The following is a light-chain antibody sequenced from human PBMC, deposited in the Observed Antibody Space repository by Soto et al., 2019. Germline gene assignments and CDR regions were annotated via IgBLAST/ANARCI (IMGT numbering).Light chain of an antibody. J-gene: IGKJ2*01. CDR2: AAR. CDR1: QSISRN. CDR3: QQSHSTPYT. Sequence: DIQLTQSPSSLSPSVGDRITLSCRASQSISRNLNWYQQMPGKAPSLLIYAARDLQSGVPGRFSGSGSGTEFNLSISSLQPEDLATYYCQQSHSTPYTFGQGTKLEI. V-gene: IGKV1-39*01.